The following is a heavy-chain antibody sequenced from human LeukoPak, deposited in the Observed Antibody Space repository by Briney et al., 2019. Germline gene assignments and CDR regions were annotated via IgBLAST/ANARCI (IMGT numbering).Heavy chain of an antibody. CDR3: ARDRSRYLYDAFDI. CDR2: INHSGST. CDR1: GGSFSGYY. V-gene: IGHV4-34*01. Sequence: SETLSLTCAVYGGSFSGYYWSWIRQPPGKGLEWIGEINHSGSTNYNPSLKSRVTISVDTSKNQFSLKLSSVTAADTAVYYCARDRSRYLYDAFDIWGQGTMVTVSS. D-gene: IGHD2-2*02. J-gene: IGHJ3*02.